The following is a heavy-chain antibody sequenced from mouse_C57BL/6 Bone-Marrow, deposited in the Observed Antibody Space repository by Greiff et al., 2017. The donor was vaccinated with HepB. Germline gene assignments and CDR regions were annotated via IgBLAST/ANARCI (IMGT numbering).Heavy chain of an antibody. Sequence: VKLQQPGAELVKPGASVKMSCKASGYTFTRYWITWVKQRPGQGLEWIGDIYPGRGSTNYNEKFKSKATLTVDTSSSTAYMQLSSLTSEDSAVYYCARCPHVWGTGTTVTVSS. CDR3: ARCPHV. CDR1: GYTFTRYW. CDR2: IYPGRGST. J-gene: IGHJ1*03. V-gene: IGHV1-55*01.